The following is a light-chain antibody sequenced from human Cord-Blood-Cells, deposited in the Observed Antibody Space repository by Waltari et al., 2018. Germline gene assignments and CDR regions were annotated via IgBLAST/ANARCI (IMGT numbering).Light chain of an antibody. V-gene: IGKV4-1*01. Sequence: DIVMTQSPDSLAVSLGGRATINCKYSQSVLYSSNNKNYLAWYQQKPGQPPKLLIYWASTRESGVPDRFSGSGSGTDFTLTISSLQAEDVAVYYCQQYYSTPHTFGQGTKLEIK. CDR2: WAS. CDR3: QQYYSTPHT. CDR1: QSVLYSSNNKNY. J-gene: IGKJ2*01.